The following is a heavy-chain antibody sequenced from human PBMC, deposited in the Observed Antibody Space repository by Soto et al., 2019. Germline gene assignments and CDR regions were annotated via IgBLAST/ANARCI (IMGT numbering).Heavy chain of an antibody. J-gene: IGHJ6*03. D-gene: IGHD1-20*01. CDR3: ASMGITGTAHEYYYYYYMDV. CDR1: GGTFSSYT. Sequence: SVKVSCKASGGTFSSYTISWVRQAPGQGLEWMGRIIPILGIANYAQKFQGRVTITADKSTSTAYMELSSLRSEDTAVYYCASMGITGTAHEYYYYYYMDVWGKGTTVTVSS. V-gene: IGHV1-69*02. CDR2: IIPILGIA.